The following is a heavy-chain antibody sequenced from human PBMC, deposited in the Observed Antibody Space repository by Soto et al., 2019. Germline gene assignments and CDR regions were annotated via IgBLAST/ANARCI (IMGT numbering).Heavy chain of an antibody. Sequence: GGSLRLSCAAPGFTVSSNYMSWVRQAPGKGLEWVSVIYSGGSTYYADSVKGRFTISRDNSKNTLYLQMNSLRAEDTAVYYCAKDLGELLFDYFDYWGQGTLVTVSS. V-gene: IGHV3-53*01. D-gene: IGHD3-10*01. J-gene: IGHJ4*02. CDR1: GFTVSSNY. CDR3: AKDLGELLFDYFDY. CDR2: IYSGGST.